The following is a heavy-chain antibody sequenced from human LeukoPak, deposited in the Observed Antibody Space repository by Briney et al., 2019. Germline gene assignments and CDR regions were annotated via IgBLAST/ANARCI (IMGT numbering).Heavy chain of an antibody. V-gene: IGHV3-30*02. Sequence: GGSLRLSCAASGFTFSSYAMSWVRQAPGKGPEWVAFIRYDESVKSYANSVKGRFTGSRDNSKNTLFLQMNNLRAEDTAVYYCARDLPGGAKAFNIWGLGTMVIVSS. CDR1: GFTFSSYA. CDR2: IRYDESVK. CDR3: ARDLPGGAKAFNI. D-gene: IGHD3-16*01. J-gene: IGHJ3*02.